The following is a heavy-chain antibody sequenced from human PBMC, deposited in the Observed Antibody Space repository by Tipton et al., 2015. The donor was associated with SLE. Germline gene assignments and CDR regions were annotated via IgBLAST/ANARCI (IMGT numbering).Heavy chain of an antibody. J-gene: IGHJ4*02. V-gene: IGHV4-39*01. CDR1: GGSISSTSFY. D-gene: IGHD2-21*01. CDR3: ARGKISWAIFVVRNYFDS. Sequence: TLSLTCTVSGGSISSTSFYWVWIRQPPGKGLEWIGTVFYSGSAYYNPSLKSRVTISVDTSKDQFSLKLTSVTAADTAVYYCARGKISWAIFVVRNYFDSWGQGTLVTVSS. CDR2: VFYSGSA.